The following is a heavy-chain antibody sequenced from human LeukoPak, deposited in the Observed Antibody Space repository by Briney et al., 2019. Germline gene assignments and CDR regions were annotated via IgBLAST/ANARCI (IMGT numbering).Heavy chain of an antibody. J-gene: IGHJ3*02. D-gene: IGHD3-22*01. CDR1: GFTFSSYA. V-gene: IGHV3-23*01. Sequence: PGGSLRLSCAASGFTFSSYAMSWVRQAPGKGLEWVSAISGGSGRTYYADSVKGRFTISRDNSKNTLYLQMNSLKAEDTAVYYCAKDNYYDSSGYYGPDAFDIWGQGTMVTVSS. CDR2: ISGGSGRT. CDR3: AKDNYYDSSGYYGPDAFDI.